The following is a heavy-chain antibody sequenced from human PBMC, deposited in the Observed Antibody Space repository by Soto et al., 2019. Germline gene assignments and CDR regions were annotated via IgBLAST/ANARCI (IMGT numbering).Heavy chain of an antibody. CDR1: AGTFRSYA. V-gene: IGHV1-69*12. J-gene: IGHJ5*02. Sequence: QVQLVQSGAEVKKPGSSVKVSCKASAGTFRSYAISWVRQAPGQGLEWMGGIIPIFGTANYAQKFQGRVTITADESASTAYMELRSLRFEDTAVYYCARGVEMATIWFGPWGQGTLVTVSS. D-gene: IGHD5-12*01. CDR3: ARGVEMATIWFGP. CDR2: IIPIFGTA.